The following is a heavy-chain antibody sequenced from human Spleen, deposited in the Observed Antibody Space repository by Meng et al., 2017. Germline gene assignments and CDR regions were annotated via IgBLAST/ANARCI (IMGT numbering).Heavy chain of an antibody. J-gene: IGHJ4*02. Sequence: EGEVVESGGGLIQPGGSLRLSCAASGFSFSSYAMSWVRQAPGKGLEWVSGIRGSGGSTYEADSVKGRCTISRDNSKNTLYLQMNSLRAEDTAVYYCATKTTELDNWGQGTLVTVSS. CDR2: IRGSGGST. D-gene: IGHD1-1*01. CDR3: ATKTTELDN. V-gene: IGHV3-23*04. CDR1: GFSFSSYA.